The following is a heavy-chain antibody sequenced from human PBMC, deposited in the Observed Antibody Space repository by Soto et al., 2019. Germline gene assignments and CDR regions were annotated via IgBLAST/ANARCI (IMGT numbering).Heavy chain of an antibody. CDR3: TRPPYSSSWSSGVEDDY. CDR1: GFTFSGAA. CDR2: IRSKANSYAT. J-gene: IGHJ4*02. Sequence: EVQLVESGVGLVQPGGALKLSCAASGFTFSGAAMHWVRQASGKGLEWVGRIRSKANSYATAYAASVKGRFTISRDDSKNTAYLQMNSLKTEDTAVYNCTRPPYSSSWSSGVEDDYWGQGTLVTVSS. V-gene: IGHV3-73*02. D-gene: IGHD6-13*01.